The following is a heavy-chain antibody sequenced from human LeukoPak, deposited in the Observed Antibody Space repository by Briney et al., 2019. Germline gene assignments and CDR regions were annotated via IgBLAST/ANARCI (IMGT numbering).Heavy chain of an antibody. D-gene: IGHD6-19*01. CDR1: GFTFSSYW. CDR2: INSDGSST. J-gene: IGHJ5*02. V-gene: IGHV3-74*01. CDR3: ARSHSGWYGGWFDP. Sequence: GGSLRLSCAASGFTFSSYWMHWVRQAPGKGLVWVSRINSDGSSTSYADSVKGRFTISRGNAKNTLYLQMNSLRAEDTAVYYCARSHSGWYGGWFDPWGQGTLVTVSS.